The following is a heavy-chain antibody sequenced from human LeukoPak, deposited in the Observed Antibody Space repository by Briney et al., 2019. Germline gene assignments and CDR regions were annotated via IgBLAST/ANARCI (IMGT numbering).Heavy chain of an antibody. CDR1: GFTFTSHW. CDR3: ARDIDRAHGD. CDR2: IRGDGGDK. J-gene: IGHJ4*02. Sequence: QAGGSLRLSCAASGFTFTSHWITWVRQAPGKWLEWVANIRGDGGDKYYVDSVKGRFTISRDNAKNSVYLQMNSLRGEDTAVYYCARDIDRAHGDWGQGTLVTVSS. D-gene: IGHD2-15*01. V-gene: IGHV3-7*01.